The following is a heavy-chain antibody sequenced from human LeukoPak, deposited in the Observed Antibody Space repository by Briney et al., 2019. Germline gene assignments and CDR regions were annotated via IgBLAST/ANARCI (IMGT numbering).Heavy chain of an antibody. D-gene: IGHD5-18*01. CDR3: ASDIYGSQPSDY. CDR1: GYTLTELS. J-gene: IGHJ4*02. V-gene: IGHV1-24*01. Sequence: ASVKVSCKVSGYTLTELSMHWVRQAPGKGLEWMGGFDPEDGETIYAQKFQGRVTMTEDTSTDTAYMELSSLRSEDTAVYYCASDIYGSQPSDYWGQGTLVTVSS. CDR2: FDPEDGET.